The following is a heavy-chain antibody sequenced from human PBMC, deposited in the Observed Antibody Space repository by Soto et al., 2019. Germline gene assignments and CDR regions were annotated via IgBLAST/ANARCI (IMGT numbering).Heavy chain of an antibody. CDR3: ARFIVLGRDYYYGMDV. Sequence: QVQLVESGGGVVQPGRSLRLSCAASGFTFSSYGMHWVRQAPGKGLEWVAVIWYDGSNKYYADSVKGRFTISRDNSKNTLYLQMNSLRAEDTAVYYCARFIVLGRDYYYGMDVWGQGTTVTVSS. CDR2: IWYDGSNK. CDR1: GFTFSSYG. V-gene: IGHV3-33*01. J-gene: IGHJ6*02. D-gene: IGHD2-2*01.